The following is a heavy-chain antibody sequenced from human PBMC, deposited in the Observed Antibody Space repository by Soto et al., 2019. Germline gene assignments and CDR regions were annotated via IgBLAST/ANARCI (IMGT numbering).Heavy chain of an antibody. CDR1: GFPINVTY. V-gene: IGHV3-53*01. Sequence: VGSLRLSCAASGFPINVTYLSWVRQAPGKGLEWLSVLYADGSTYYIDSVKGRFRISRDNAKNTLYLQMDNLRADDTAMYFCARTAEGDTPRTHWYFDLWGRGTPVTVSS. J-gene: IGHJ2*01. D-gene: IGHD6-25*01. CDR3: ARTAEGDTPRTHWYFDL. CDR2: LYADGST.